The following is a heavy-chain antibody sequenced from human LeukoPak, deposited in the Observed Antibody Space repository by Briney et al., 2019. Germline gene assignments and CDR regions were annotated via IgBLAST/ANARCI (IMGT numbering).Heavy chain of an antibody. CDR1: GFSFSSYG. V-gene: IGHV3-48*01. Sequence: GGSLRLSCVASGFSFSSYGMNWVRQAPGKGLEWVSYSSSSNIIYYADSVKGRFTISRDNAKKSLYLQVNSLRAEDTALYYCATSARTYIGSSLDYWGQGTLVTVSS. CDR2: SSSSNII. CDR3: ATSARTYIGSSLDY. J-gene: IGHJ4*02. D-gene: IGHD2-15*01.